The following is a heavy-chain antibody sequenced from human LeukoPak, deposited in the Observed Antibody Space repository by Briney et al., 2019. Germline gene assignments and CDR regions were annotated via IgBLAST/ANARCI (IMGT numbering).Heavy chain of an antibody. J-gene: IGHJ5*02. CDR1: GESIRSGYY. CDR3: ARDTVTRKYGSGSIYWFDP. Sequence: SETLSLTCAVSGESIRSGYYWGWIRQPPGKGLEWIGSGYHSGNTYYNPSLKSRVTMSVDTSKNQFSLKLSSVTAADTAVYYCARDTVTRKYGSGSIYWFDPWGQGTLVTVSS. D-gene: IGHD3-10*01. V-gene: IGHV4-38-2*02. CDR2: GYHSGNT.